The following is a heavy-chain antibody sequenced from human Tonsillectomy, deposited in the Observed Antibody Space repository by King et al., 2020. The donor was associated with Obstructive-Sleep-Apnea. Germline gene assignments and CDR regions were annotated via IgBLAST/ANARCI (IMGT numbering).Heavy chain of an antibody. J-gene: IGHJ4*02. CDR1: KFTFTLFT. CDR3: ARDSRYNGRVNYFDY. V-gene: IGHV3-30*04. Sequence: VQLVESGGGVVQPGRSLRLSCAASKFTFTLFTMHWVRQAPGKGLEWVAVIAYEGRNKYYADSVKGRFTISRDNSKNTLYLQMSSLRAEDTALYYCARDSRYNGRVNYFDYWGQGTLVTVSS. D-gene: IGHD1-1*01. CDR2: IAYEGRNK.